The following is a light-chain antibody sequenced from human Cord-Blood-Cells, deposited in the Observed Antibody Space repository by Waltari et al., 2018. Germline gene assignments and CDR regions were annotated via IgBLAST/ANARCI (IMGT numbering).Light chain of an antibody. CDR3: QQSYSTPYT. Sequence: DIQMTQSPYSLSASVGDRVTITCRASQSISSYLNWYQQKPGKAPKLLFYAAFSLQSGVPSRFSGSGSGTDFTITISSLQPEDFATFYCQQSYSTPYTFGQGTKLEIK. CDR2: AAF. J-gene: IGKJ2*01. V-gene: IGKV1-39*01. CDR1: QSISSY.